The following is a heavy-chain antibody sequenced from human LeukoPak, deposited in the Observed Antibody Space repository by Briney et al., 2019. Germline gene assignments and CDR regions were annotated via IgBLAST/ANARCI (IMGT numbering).Heavy chain of an antibody. CDR3: ARDTLDYRIAYYFDY. CDR2: ISYDGSNK. J-gene: IGHJ4*02. Sequence: PGGSLGLSCAASGFTFSSYAMHWVRQAPGKGLEWVAVISYDGSNKYYADSVKGRFTISRDNSKNTLYLQMNSLRAEDTAVYYCARDTLDYRIAYYFDYWGQGTLVTVSS. V-gene: IGHV3-30*04. CDR1: GFTFSSYA. D-gene: IGHD4-11*01.